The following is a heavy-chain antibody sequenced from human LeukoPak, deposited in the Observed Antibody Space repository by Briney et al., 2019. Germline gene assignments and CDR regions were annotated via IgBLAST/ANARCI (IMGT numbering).Heavy chain of an antibody. J-gene: IGHJ3*02. CDR2: IYAGGNA. V-gene: IGHV3-53*01. CDR1: GFTVSSNY. CDR3: ARALGSGITKSDHDAFDM. D-gene: IGHD6-19*01. Sequence: GGSLRLSCAASGFTVSSNYMTWVRQAPGKGLQWVSVIYAGGNAYYADSVKGRFTISRDNSKNTVYLQMNSLRVEDTAIYYCARALGSGITKSDHDAFDMWGQGTMVTVSS.